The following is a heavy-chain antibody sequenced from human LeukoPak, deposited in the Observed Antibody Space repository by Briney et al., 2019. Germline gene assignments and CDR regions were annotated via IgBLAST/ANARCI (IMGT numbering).Heavy chain of an antibody. Sequence: SETLSLTCTVSGGSISSSSDYWGWIRQPPGKGLEWIGSIYYSGSTYYNPSLKSRVTISVDTSKDQFSLKLSSVTAADTAVYYCARFDSSGWSDDAFDIWGQGTMVTVSS. J-gene: IGHJ3*02. CDR3: ARFDSSGWSDDAFDI. D-gene: IGHD6-19*01. CDR2: IYYSGST. CDR1: GGSISSSSDY. V-gene: IGHV4-39*01.